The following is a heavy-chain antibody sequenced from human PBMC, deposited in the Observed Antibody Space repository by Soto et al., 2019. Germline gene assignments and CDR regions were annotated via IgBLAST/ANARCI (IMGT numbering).Heavy chain of an antibody. CDR3: ARVKPLYGSGSYYNSGSYVDY. J-gene: IGHJ4*02. CDR2: ISYDGSNK. Sequence: GGSLRLSCAASGFTFSSYAMHWFRQAPGKWLEWVAVISYDGSNKYYADSVKGRFTISRDNSKNTLYLQMNSLRAEDTAVYYCARVKPLYGSGSYYNSGSYVDYWGQGTLVTV. CDR1: GFTFSSYA. V-gene: IGHV3-30-3*01. D-gene: IGHD3-10*01.